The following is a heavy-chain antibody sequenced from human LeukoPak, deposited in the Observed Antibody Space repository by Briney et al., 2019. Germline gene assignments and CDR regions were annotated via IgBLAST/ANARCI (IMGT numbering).Heavy chain of an antibody. J-gene: IGHJ4*02. CDR2: IYHSGST. CDR3: ARDLGAYSSSAFDY. Sequence: SETLSLTCTVSGYSISSGYYWGLIRQPPGRGLEWIGSIYHSGSTYYNPSLKSRVTISVDTSKNQFSLKLSSVTAADTAVYYCARDLGAYSSSAFDYWGQGTLVTVSS. D-gene: IGHD6-6*01. CDR1: GYSISSGYY. V-gene: IGHV4-38-2*02.